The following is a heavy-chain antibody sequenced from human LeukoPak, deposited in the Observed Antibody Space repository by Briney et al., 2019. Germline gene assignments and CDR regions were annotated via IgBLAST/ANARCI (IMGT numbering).Heavy chain of an antibody. J-gene: IGHJ4*02. CDR2: IYYSGST. V-gene: IGHV4-39*01. D-gene: IGHD6-25*01. CDR1: GGSISSSNHY. CDR3: ARHCSGRSDYYFDY. Sequence: KPSETLSLTCTVSGGSISSSNHYWGWIRQPPGKGLEWIGNIYYSGSTYYNPSLNSRVTISVDTSKNQFSLKLSSVTAADTAIYYCARHCSGRSDYYFDYWGQGTLVAVSS.